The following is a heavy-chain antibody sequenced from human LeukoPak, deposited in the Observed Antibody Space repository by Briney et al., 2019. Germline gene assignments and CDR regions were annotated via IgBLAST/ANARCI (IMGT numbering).Heavy chain of an antibody. Sequence: GRSLRLSCTASGFTFDDYAMHWVRQAPGKGLVWVSLIYSDASSTSYADSVKGRFTISRDNAKNTLYLQMNSLRADDTAVYYCVRGPVLQYFDWLFDYWGQGTLVTVSS. D-gene: IGHD3-9*01. V-gene: IGHV3-74*01. CDR2: IYSDASST. CDR1: GFTFDDYA. J-gene: IGHJ4*02. CDR3: VRGPVLQYFDWLFDY.